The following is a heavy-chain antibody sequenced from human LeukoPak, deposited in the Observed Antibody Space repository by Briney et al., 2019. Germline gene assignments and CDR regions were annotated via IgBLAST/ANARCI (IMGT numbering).Heavy chain of an antibody. CDR3: TRPYYYYMDV. CDR1: GGSFSGYY. Sequence: SETLSLTCAVYGGSFSGYYWSWIRQPPGKGLEWIGEIYHSGSTNYNPSLKSRVTISVDKSKNQLSLKLSSVTAADTAVYYCTRPYYYYMDVWGKGTTVTVSS. CDR2: IYHSGST. V-gene: IGHV4-34*01. J-gene: IGHJ6*03.